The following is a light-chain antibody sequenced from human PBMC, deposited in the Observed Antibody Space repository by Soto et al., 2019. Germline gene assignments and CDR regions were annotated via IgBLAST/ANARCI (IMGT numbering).Light chain of an antibody. CDR1: QSVSSN. J-gene: IGKJ1*01. CDR3: QQYNNWPRT. Sequence: IVLTQSPGTLSLSPGERATISCRASQSVSSNLAWYQQKPGQAPRLLIYGASTRATGIPARFSGSGSGTEFTLTISSLQSEDFAVYYCQQYNNWPRTFGQGTKVDIK. V-gene: IGKV3-15*01. CDR2: GAS.